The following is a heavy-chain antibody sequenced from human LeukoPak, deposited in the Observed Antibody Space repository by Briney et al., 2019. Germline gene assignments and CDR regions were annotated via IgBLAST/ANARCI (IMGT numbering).Heavy chain of an antibody. V-gene: IGHV4-38-2*02. CDR2: IYRNGDT. Sequence: SETLSRTCTVSGGSISSDWYWGWVRRPPGNGLEWIGAIYRNGDTYYNPSLKSRVTISHDTSKNQFSLRLNSVTAADTAVYYCARAKRDYYDNSGYESYYYFMDVWGKGTTVTVSS. D-gene: IGHD3-22*01. J-gene: IGHJ6*03. CDR1: GGSISSDWY. CDR3: ARAKRDYYDNSGYESYYYFMDV.